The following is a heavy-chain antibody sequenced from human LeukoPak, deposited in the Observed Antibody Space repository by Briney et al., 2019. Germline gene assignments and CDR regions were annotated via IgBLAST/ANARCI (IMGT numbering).Heavy chain of an antibody. CDR3: ARAEAAAKHYYYGMDV. Sequence: RGCLRLSCAPSGFTLSSYSMGWVRPAPGEGLEWVSSMSSSSSYIYYTDSVKGRFTISRDNAKNSLYLQMNSLRAEDTAVYYCARAEAAAKHYYYGMDVWGKGTTVTVSS. V-gene: IGHV3-21*01. D-gene: IGHD6-13*01. CDR2: MSSSSSYI. CDR1: GFTLSSYS. J-gene: IGHJ6*04.